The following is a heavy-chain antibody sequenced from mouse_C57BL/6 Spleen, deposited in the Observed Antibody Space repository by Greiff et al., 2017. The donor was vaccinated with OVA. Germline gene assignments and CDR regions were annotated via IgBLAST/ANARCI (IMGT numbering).Heavy chain of an antibody. CDR1: GYTFTSYW. V-gene: IGHV1-52*01. CDR3: ARYYGSSYWYFDV. Sequence: QVQLQPGAELVRPGSSVKLSCKASGYTFTSYWMHWVKQRPIQGLEWIGNIDPSDSETHYNQKFKDKATLTVDKSSSTAYMQLSSLTSEDSAVYYCARYYGSSYWYFDVWGTGTTVTVSS. J-gene: IGHJ1*03. CDR2: IDPSDSET. D-gene: IGHD1-1*01.